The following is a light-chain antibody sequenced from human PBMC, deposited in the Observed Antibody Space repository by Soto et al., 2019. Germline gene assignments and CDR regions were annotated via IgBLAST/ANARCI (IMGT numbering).Light chain of an antibody. CDR3: QQYGSSVYT. V-gene: IGKV3-20*01. CDR1: QSVINSY. J-gene: IGKJ2*01. CDR2: GAS. Sequence: ETELTQSPGTLSLSPGERATLSCRASQSVINSYLAWYQQKPGQAPRLLIYGASTRATGIPDRFSGSGSGTDFTLTISRLEAEDSAVYYCQQYGSSVYTFGQGTKMEIK.